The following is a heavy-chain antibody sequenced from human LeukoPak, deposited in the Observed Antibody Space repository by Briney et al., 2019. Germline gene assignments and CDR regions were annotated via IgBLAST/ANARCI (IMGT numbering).Heavy chain of an antibody. J-gene: IGHJ4*02. CDR3: AKSGGYGLIDY. CDR1: GGSISSYY. V-gene: IGHV4-59*04. CDR2: IYSSGST. Sequence: SETLSLTCTVSGGSISSYYWNWIRQPPGKGLEWIGNIYSSGSTYYNASLQSRVTISIDTSKNQFSLRLNSVTAADTAMYYCAKSGGYGLIDYWGQGTRVTASS. D-gene: IGHD1-26*01.